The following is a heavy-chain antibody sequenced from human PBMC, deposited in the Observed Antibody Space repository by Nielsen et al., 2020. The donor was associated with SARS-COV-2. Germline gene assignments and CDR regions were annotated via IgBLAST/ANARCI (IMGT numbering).Heavy chain of an antibody. D-gene: IGHD2-15*01. CDR2: ISSSSSTI. J-gene: IGHJ4*02. Sequence: GESLKISCAASGFTFSSYAMHWVRQAPGKGLEWVSYISSSSSTIYYADSVKGRFTISRDNAKNSLYLQMNSLRAEDTAVYYCARAPLGYCSGGSCYSSDYWGQGTLVTVSS. CDR3: ARAPLGYCSGGSCYSSDY. CDR1: GFTFSSYA. V-gene: IGHV3-48*01.